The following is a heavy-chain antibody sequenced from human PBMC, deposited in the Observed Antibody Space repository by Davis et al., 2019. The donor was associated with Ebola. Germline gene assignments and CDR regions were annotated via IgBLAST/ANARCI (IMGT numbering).Heavy chain of an antibody. CDR3: VKPYSTSWFFPY. CDR1: GFTVSSNY. J-gene: IGHJ4*02. D-gene: IGHD6-6*01. V-gene: IGHV3-53*05. CDR2: IYSGGST. Sequence: GESLKISCAASGFTVSSNYMSWVRQAPGKGLEWVSVIYSGGSTYYADSVKGRFTSSRDNPQNTLYLQMNSLRVEDTAVYYCVKPYSTSWFFPYWGQGTLVTVSP.